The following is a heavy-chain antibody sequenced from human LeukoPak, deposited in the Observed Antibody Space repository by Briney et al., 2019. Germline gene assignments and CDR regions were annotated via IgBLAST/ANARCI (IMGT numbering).Heavy chain of an antibody. Sequence: GGSLRLSCAASGFTFSSYGMHWVRQAPGKGLEWVAVISYDGSNKYYADSVKGRFTIFRDNSNNTLYLHMKSLRAEDTALYYCAKDFLTRGYSYERSDAFDIWGQGTMVTVSS. D-gene: IGHD5-18*01. CDR2: ISYDGSNK. CDR3: AKDFLTRGYSYERSDAFDI. CDR1: GFTFSSYG. V-gene: IGHV3-30*18. J-gene: IGHJ3*02.